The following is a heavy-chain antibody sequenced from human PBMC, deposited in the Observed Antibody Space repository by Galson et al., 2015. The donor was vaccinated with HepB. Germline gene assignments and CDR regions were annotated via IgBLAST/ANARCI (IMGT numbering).Heavy chain of an antibody. Sequence: SLRLSCAASEFTSSSYAMGWVRQAPGKGLEWVSATSGSGGSTYYADSVKGRFTISRDNSKNTLYLQMNSLRAEDTAVYYRAKDVVDIVVVVAYDYGGQGTLVTVSS. CDR1: EFTSSSYA. CDR3: AKDVVDIVVVVAYDY. V-gene: IGHV3-23*01. CDR2: TSGSGGST. D-gene: IGHD2-15*01. J-gene: IGHJ4*02.